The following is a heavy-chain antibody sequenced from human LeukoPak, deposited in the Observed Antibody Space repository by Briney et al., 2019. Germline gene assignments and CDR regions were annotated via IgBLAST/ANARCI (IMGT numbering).Heavy chain of an antibody. D-gene: IGHD6-19*01. CDR1: GFTFSSYE. J-gene: IGHJ4*02. CDR2: ISSGGSTI. Sequence: GGSLRRSCAASGFTFSSYEMNWVRQAPGKGLEWVSYISSGGSTIYYADSVKGRFTIARDNAKNSLYLQMKSLRAEDKAVYYCATGGYSSGWSYFDYCGEGTLLTVSS. V-gene: IGHV3-48*03. CDR3: ATGGYSSGWSYFDY.